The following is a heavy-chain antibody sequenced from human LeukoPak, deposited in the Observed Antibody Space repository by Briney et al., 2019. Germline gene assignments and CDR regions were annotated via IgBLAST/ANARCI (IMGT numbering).Heavy chain of an antibody. CDR3: ARDRWESQYYFDY. D-gene: IGHD1-26*01. CDR2: ISSSSSTI. V-gene: IGHV3-48*02. J-gene: IGHJ4*02. Sequence: PGGSLRLSCAASGFTFSSYAMSWVRQAPGKGLEWVSYISSSSSTIYYADSVKGRFTISRDNAKNSLYLQMNSLRDEDTAVYYCARDRWESQYYFDYWGQGTLVTVSS. CDR1: GFTFSSYA.